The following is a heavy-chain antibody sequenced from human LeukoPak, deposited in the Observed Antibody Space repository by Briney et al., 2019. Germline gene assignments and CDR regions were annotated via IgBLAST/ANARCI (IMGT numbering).Heavy chain of an antibody. CDR2: IYSGGST. CDR3: AKGSHDYGGYFDY. D-gene: IGHD4-23*01. J-gene: IGHJ4*02. CDR1: GFTVSSNY. V-gene: IGHV3-66*01. Sequence: GGSLRLSCAASGFTVSSNYMSWVRQAPGKGLEWVSVIYSGGSTYYADSVKGRFTISRDNSKNTLYLQMNSLRAEDTAVYYCAKGSHDYGGYFDYWGQGTLVTVSS.